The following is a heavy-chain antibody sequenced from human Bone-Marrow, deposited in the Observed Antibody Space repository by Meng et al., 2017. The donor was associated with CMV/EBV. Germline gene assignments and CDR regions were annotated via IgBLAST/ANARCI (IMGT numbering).Heavy chain of an antibody. J-gene: IGHJ5*02. CDR2: FYYSGNT. V-gene: IGHV4-59*02. CDR1: GGSVSDDY. D-gene: IGHD5-12*01. Sequence: SETLSLTCTVSGGSVSDDYWSWIRQPPGKGLEWIGYFYYSGNTNYNPSLKSRIAISVDTSKNQFSLKLTSVTASDTAIYYCARGEGIVVTTNNWFDPWGQGTLVTVSS. CDR3: ARGEGIVVTTNNWFDP.